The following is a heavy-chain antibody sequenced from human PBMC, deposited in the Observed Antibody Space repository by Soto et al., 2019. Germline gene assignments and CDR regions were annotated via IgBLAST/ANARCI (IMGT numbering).Heavy chain of an antibody. V-gene: IGHV4-61*08. CDR1: DDSFRGADYY. J-gene: IGHJ4*02. Sequence: PSETLSLTCTVSDDSFRGADYYWSWIRQPLGKGPEWIGYTYYNGDTKYNPALKSRVTMSVDTSKNQFSLRVSSVTAADTVVYFCGRGPGYIDGWRTFDFWGRGILVTVSS. D-gene: IGHD6-19*01. CDR3: GRGPGYIDGWRTFDF. CDR2: TYYNGDT.